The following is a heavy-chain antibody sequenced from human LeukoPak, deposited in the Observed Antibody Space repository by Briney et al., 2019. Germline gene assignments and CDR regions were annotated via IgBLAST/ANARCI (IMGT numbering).Heavy chain of an antibody. J-gene: IGHJ4*02. CDR1: GGPFTTYY. Sequence: SETLSLTCVVYGGPFTTYYWSWIRQPPGKGLEWIGEINHSGSTNYNPSLRSRVTMSVDTSKNQFSLKLSSGTAADTAVYYCAGPGAGDLDYWGQGTLVTVSS. CDR3: AGPGAGDLDY. V-gene: IGHV4-34*01. CDR2: INHSGST. D-gene: IGHD3-10*01.